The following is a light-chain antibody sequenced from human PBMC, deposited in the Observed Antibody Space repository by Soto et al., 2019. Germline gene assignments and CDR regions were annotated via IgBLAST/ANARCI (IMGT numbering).Light chain of an antibody. V-gene: IGLV2-23*01. CDR2: EGS. J-gene: IGLJ2*01. Sequence: QSALTQPASVSGSPGQSITISCTGTSSDVGGYNLVSWYQQHPGKAPKLMIYEGSKRPSGVSNRFSGSKSGNTASLTISGLQAEDEDDDYCCSYAGSSTPHVVFGGGTKLTVL. CDR3: CSYAGSSTPHVV. CDR1: SSDVGGYNL.